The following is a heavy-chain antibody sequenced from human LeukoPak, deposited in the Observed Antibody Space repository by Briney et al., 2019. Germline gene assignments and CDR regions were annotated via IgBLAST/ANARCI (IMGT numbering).Heavy chain of an antibody. CDR2: ISGSGGST. CDR3: ATHKSSGWYVY. Sequence: AGGSLRLSCAASGFTFSSYAMSWVRQAPGKGLEWVSAISGSGGSTYYADSVKGRFTISRDNAKNSLHLQMNSLRAEDTAVYYCATHKSSGWYVYWGQGTLVTVSS. CDR1: GFTFSSYA. V-gene: IGHV3-23*01. J-gene: IGHJ4*02. D-gene: IGHD6-19*01.